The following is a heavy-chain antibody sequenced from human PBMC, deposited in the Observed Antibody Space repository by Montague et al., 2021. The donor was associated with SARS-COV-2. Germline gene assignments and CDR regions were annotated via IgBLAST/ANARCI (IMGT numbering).Heavy chain of an antibody. Sequence: SETLSLTCTVSGGSISRYYWSWIRQPPGKGLEWIAYIYYSGSTNYNPSLKSRVTISVDTSKNQFSLKLSSVTAADTAVYYCARTTEHYISWSCYHGYFDYWGQGTLVTVSS. CDR1: GGSISRYY. V-gene: IGHV4-59*01. CDR2: IYYSGST. J-gene: IGHJ4*02. D-gene: IGHD3-3*01. CDR3: ARTTEHYISWSCYHGYFDY.